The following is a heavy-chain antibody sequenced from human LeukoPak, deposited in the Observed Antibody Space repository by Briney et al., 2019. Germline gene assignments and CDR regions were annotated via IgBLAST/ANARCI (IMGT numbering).Heavy chain of an antibody. V-gene: IGHV3-33*01. CDR3: ARDAVYSSSWQYY. Sequence: GRSLRLSCAASGFTFSSYGMHCVRQAPGKGLEWVAVIWYDGSNKYYADSVKGRFTISRDNSKNTLYLQMNSLRAEDTAVYYCARDAVYSSSWQYYWGQGTLVTVSS. D-gene: IGHD6-13*01. CDR2: IWYDGSNK. CDR1: GFTFSSYG. J-gene: IGHJ4*02.